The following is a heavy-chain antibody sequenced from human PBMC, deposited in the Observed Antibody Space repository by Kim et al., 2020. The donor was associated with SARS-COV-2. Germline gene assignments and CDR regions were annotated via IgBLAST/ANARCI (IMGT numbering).Heavy chain of an antibody. CDR3: ARHGQRLTLNRGYFDY. D-gene: IGHD6-25*01. Sequence: SETLSLTCTVSGGSISSSSYYWGWIRQPPGKGLEWIGSIYYSGSTYYNPSLKSRVTISVDTSKNQFSLKLSSVTAADTAVYYCARHGQRLTLNRGYFDYWGQGTLVTVSS. CDR2: IYYSGST. CDR1: GGSISSSSYY. V-gene: IGHV4-39*01. J-gene: IGHJ4*02.